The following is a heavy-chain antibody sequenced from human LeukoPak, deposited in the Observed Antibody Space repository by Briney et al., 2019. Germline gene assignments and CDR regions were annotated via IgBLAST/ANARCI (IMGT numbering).Heavy chain of an antibody. CDR3: AKEGGSARGYYYYGMDV. V-gene: IGHV3-30*18. CDR1: GFTFSSYG. CDR2: ISYDGSNK. J-gene: IGHJ6*02. Sequence: GGSLRLSCAASGFTFSSYGMHWVRQAPGKGLEWVAVISYDGSNKYYADSVKGRFTISRENSKNTLYLQMNSLRAEDTAVYYCAKEGGSARGYYYYGMDVWGQGTTVTVSS. D-gene: IGHD3-16*01.